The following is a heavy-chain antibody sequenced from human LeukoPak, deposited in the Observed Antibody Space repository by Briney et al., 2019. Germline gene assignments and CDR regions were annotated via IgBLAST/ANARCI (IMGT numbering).Heavy chain of an antibody. CDR3: ASESPITIFGVVTSS. CDR1: GGSISSGGYY. J-gene: IGHJ4*02. D-gene: IGHD3-3*01. V-gene: IGHV4-31*03. CDR2: IYYSGST. Sequence: KTSETLSLTCTVSGGSISSGGYYWSWIRQHPGKGLEWIGYIYYSGSTYYNPSLKSRVTISVDTSKNRFSLRLSSVTAADTAVYYCASESPITIFGVVTSSWGQGTLVTVSS.